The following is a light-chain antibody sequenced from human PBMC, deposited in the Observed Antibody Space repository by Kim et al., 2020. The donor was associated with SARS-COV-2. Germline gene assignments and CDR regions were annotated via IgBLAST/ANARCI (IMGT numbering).Light chain of an antibody. V-gene: IGLV6-57*03. CDR2: EYN. CDR3: QSFDNNIWV. J-gene: IGLJ3*02. Sequence: GNTVTIHCTRDTGRVDTNYVQWYQQRPSSAPTTVISEYNQRPSRVPDRFSVSIDTSSNSASLIISRLETEDEADYFCQSFDNNIWVFGGGTQLTVL. CDR1: TGRVDTNY.